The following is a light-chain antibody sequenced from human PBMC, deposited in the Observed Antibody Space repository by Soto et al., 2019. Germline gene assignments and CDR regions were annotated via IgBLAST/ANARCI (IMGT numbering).Light chain of an antibody. J-gene: IGKJ1*01. Sequence: EIVLTQSPGTLSLSPGEGATLSCRASQSVSSNSLAWYQHRPGQAPRLLMYGASSRATGVPDRFSGSGSGSGTDFTLTISRLEPEDFAVYYCQQYISTPWTFGRGTKVDIK. V-gene: IGKV3-20*01. CDR1: QSVSSNS. CDR3: QQYISTPWT. CDR2: GAS.